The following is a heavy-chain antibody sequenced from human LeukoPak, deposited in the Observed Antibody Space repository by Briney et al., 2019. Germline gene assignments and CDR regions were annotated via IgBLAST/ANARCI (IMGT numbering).Heavy chain of an antibody. V-gene: IGHV3-73*01. CDR3: TSSPGWGTVVTDEYYYYGMDV. CDR1: GFTFRSYG. CDR2: IRSKANSYAT. Sequence: GGSLRLSCAASGFTFRSYGIHWVRQASGKGLEWVGRIRSKANSYATAHAASVKGRFTISRDDSKSTAYLQMNSLKTEDTAVYYCTSSPGWGTVVTDEYYYYGMDVWGQGTTVTVSS. J-gene: IGHJ6*02. D-gene: IGHD4-23*01.